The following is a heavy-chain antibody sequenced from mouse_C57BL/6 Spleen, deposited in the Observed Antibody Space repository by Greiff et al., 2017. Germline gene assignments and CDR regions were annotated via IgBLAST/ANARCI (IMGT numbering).Heavy chain of an antibody. V-gene: IGHV5-16*01. D-gene: IGHD2-10*02. CDR2: INYDGSST. CDR1: GFTFSDYY. Sequence: EVQLVESEGGLVQPGSSMKLSCTASGFTFSDYYMAWVRQVPEKGLEWVANINYDGSSTYYLDSLKSRFIISRDNAKNILYLQMSSLKSEDTATYYCARGGMGPWFAYWGQGTLVTVSA. CDR3: ARGGMGPWFAY. J-gene: IGHJ3*01.